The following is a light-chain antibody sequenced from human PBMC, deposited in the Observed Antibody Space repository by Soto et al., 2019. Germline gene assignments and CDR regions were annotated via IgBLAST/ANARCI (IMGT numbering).Light chain of an antibody. J-gene: IGLJ1*01. CDR2: GNS. V-gene: IGLV1-40*01. CDR3: QSYDSSLSGSRV. Sequence: QSVLTQPPSVSGAPGQRVTISCTGSSSNIGAGYDVHWYQQLPGTAPRLLIYGNSQRPSGVPDRFSGSQSGASASLAITGLQAEDEADYYCQSYDSSLSGSRVFGPGTELTVL. CDR1: SSNIGAGYD.